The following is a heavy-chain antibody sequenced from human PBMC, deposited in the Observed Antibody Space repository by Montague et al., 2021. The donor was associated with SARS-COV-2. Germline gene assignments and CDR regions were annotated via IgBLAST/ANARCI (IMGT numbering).Heavy chain of an antibody. J-gene: IGHJ4*02. CDR2: IFYSGST. D-gene: IGHD4-23*01. V-gene: IGHV4-59*02. Sequence: SETLSLTCSVSGDSVNSNYWSWVRQPPGKGLEWLGYIFYSGSTYNPSLNSRVTVSLGTSKNHFSLNLISVTAADTAVYYCAKASRGYGGDFDSWGQGTLVIVSS. CDR3: AKASRGYGGDFDS. CDR1: GDSVNSNY.